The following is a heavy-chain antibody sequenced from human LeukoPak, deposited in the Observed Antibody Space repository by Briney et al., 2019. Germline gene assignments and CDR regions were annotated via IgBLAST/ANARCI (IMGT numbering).Heavy chain of an antibody. CDR1: GFTFSTYA. CDR2: ISYDGSNK. CDR3: ARVRQQLVLGAFDI. V-gene: IGHV3-30*04. D-gene: IGHD6-13*01. Sequence: PGGSLRLSCAASGFTFSTYAMHWVRQAPGKGLEWVAIISYDGSNKNHADSVKGRFSISRDNSKNTVYPQMNSLRAEDTAVYYCARVRQQLVLGAFDIWGQGTMVTVSS. J-gene: IGHJ3*02.